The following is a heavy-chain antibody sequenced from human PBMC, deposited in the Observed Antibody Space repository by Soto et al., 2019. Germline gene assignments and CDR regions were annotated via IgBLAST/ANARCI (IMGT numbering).Heavy chain of an antibody. J-gene: IGHJ4*02. CDR1: GGSISSGGYY. CDR3: ARERSSGGLERRVHYFDY. CDR2: IYYSGST. Sequence: PSETLSLTCTVSGGSISSGGYYWSWIRQHPGKGLEWIGYIYYSGSTYYNPSLKSRVTISVDTSKNQFSLKLSSVTAADTAVYYCARERSSGGLERRVHYFDYWGQGTLVTVSS. D-gene: IGHD1-1*01. V-gene: IGHV4-31*03.